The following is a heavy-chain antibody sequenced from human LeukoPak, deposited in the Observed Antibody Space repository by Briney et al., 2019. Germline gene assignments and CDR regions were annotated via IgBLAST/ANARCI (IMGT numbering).Heavy chain of an antibody. CDR1: GGSISSSSYY. CDR3: ARGPPYGSGSLFYWFDP. CDR2: IYYSGGT. Sequence: PSETLSLTCTVSGGSISSSSYYWGWIRQPPGKGLEWIGSIYYSGGTYSNPSLQSRVTISVDTSKNQFSLKLNSVTAADTAVYYCARGPPYGSGSLFYWFDPWGQGTLVTVSS. J-gene: IGHJ5*02. V-gene: IGHV4-39*01. D-gene: IGHD3-10*01.